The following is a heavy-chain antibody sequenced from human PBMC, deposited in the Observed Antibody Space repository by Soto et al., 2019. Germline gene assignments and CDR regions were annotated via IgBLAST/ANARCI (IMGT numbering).Heavy chain of an antibody. Sequence: SETLSLTCTVSGGSISSGDYYWSWIRQPPGKGLEWIGYIYYSWSTSYKPSLKSRVTIAVDTSKNQFSLKLSSVTAADTAVYYCARGRFFFDYWGQGTLVTVSS. CDR1: GGSISSGDYY. J-gene: IGHJ4*02. V-gene: IGHV4-61*08. CDR2: IYYSWST. CDR3: ARGRFFFDY. D-gene: IGHD2-15*01.